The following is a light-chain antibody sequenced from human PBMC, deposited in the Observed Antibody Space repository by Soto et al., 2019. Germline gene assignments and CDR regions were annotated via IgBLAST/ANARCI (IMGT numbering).Light chain of an antibody. V-gene: IGLV1-44*01. CDR3: AAWDDFLNAWV. CDR1: SSNIGSNT. CDR2: TND. Sequence: QSVLTQPPSASGTPGQRVTISCSGSSSNIGSNTVNWYQQLPGTAPKLLIYTNDQRPPGVPDRFSGSKSGTSASLAISGLQSEDEAYYYCAAWDDFLNAWVFGGGTKLTVL. J-gene: IGLJ3*02.